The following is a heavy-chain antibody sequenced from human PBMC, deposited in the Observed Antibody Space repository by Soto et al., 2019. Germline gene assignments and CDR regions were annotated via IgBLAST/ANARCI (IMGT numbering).Heavy chain of an antibody. V-gene: IGHV1-69*13. D-gene: IGHD3-22*01. CDR1: GGTSSSYA. CDR3: ARSHWGFDSSGYHIGYYGMDA. CDR2: IIPIFGTA. Sequence: SVKVSCKASGGTSSSYAISWVRQAPGQGLEWMGGIIPIFGTANYAQKFQGRVTITADESTSTAYMELSSLRSEDTAVYYCARSHWGFDSSGYHIGYYGMDAWGQGTTVPVSS. J-gene: IGHJ6*02.